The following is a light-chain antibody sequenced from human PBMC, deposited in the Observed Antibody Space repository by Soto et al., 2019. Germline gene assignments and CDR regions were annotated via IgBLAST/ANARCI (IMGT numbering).Light chain of an antibody. CDR3: YSYTSSSNWV. Sequence: QSALTQPASVSGSPGQSITISCTGTSSDVGFFNYVSWYQHHPGKAPKLMIYEVSNRPSGVSNRFSGSKSGNTASLTISGLQAEDEADYYCYSYTSSSNWVFGGGTKLTVL. V-gene: IGLV2-14*01. CDR1: SSDVGFFNY. CDR2: EVS. J-gene: IGLJ3*02.